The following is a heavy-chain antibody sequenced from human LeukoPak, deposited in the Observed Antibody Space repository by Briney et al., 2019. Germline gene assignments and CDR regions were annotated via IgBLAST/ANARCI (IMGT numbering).Heavy chain of an antibody. CDR1: GGSISSGSYY. CDR3: ARAYSPTGYYCYMDV. J-gene: IGHJ6*03. D-gene: IGHD2-21*01. Sequence: SQTLSLTCTVSGGSISSGSYYWSWIRQPAGKGLEWIGRIYTSGSTNYNPSLKSRVTISVDTSKNQFSLKLSSVTAADTAVYYCARAYSPTGYYCYMDVWGKGTTATVSS. CDR2: IYTSGST. V-gene: IGHV4-61*02.